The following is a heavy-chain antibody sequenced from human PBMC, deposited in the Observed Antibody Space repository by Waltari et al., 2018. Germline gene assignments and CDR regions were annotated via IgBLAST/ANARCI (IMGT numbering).Heavy chain of an antibody. CDR2: HRNTGGT. J-gene: IGHJ4*02. CDR3: ARLPTKYYDSLGWGFFDQ. CDR1: GDFLSDDH. V-gene: IGHV4-59*08. D-gene: IGHD3-22*01. Sequence: HVQLQESGPGLVKPSETLSLTCTVPGDFLSDDHLTWIRQAPGRGLEWVAYHRNTGGTKSNPSLGSRVTVSADTSKKQFSLRLTSVTAADSAVYYCARLPTKYYDSLGWGFFDQWGQGILVTVSS.